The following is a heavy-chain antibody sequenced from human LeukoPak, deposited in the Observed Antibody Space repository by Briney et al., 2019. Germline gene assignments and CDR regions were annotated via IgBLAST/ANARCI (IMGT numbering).Heavy chain of an antibody. J-gene: IGHJ4*02. D-gene: IGHD3-22*01. CDR2: IYYSGST. CDR3: ARLYDSSGYYYPFDY. Sequence: PGGSLRLSCAASGFTFSDYYWSWIRQPPGKGLEWIGYIYYSGSTNYNPSLKSRVTISVDTSKNHFSLKLSSVTAADTAVYYCARLYDSSGYYYPFDYWGQGTLVTVSS. V-gene: IGHV4-59*08. CDR1: GFTFSDYY.